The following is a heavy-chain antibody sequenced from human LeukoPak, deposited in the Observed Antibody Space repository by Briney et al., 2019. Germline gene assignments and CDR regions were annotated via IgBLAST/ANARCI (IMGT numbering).Heavy chain of an antibody. V-gene: IGHV3-23*01. CDR2: ISGSGDNM. D-gene: IGHD3-22*01. Sequence: PGGSLRLSCLASKFTFNNYAMTWVRQAPGKGLEWVSSISGSGDNMDYADSVKGRFTISRDNSENTLYLQMNSLRGEDTAVYYCANDDYYDSSGQLDAFDIWGQGTMVTVSS. CDR1: KFTFNNYA. CDR3: ANDDYYDSSGQLDAFDI. J-gene: IGHJ3*02.